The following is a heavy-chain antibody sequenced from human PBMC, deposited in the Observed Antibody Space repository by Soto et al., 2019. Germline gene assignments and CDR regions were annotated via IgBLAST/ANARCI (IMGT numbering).Heavy chain of an antibody. V-gene: IGHV3-23*01. J-gene: IGHJ4*02. CDR3: AKVPRYCSGGSCYGGYFDY. CDR1: GFTFSSYA. CDR2: ISGSGGNT. Sequence: GESLKISCAASGFTFSSYAMSWVRQAPGKGLEWVSAISGSGGNTYYADSVKGRFTISRDNSRNTLYLQMNSLRADDTAVYYCAKVPRYCSGGSCYGGYFDYWGQGTLVTVSS. D-gene: IGHD2-15*01.